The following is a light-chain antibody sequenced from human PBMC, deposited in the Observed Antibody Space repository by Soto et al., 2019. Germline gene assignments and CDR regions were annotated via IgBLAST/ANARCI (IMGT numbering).Light chain of an antibody. J-gene: IGKJ1*01. CDR1: QSISSSY. CDR3: QQYGSSPWT. V-gene: IGKV3-20*01. Sequence: EIVLTQSPGTLSLSPGERATLSCRASQSISSSYLAWYQQKPGQAPRLLIYAASSSATGIPDRFSGSGSGTDLTLTSSRLAPEDVAVYYCQQYGSSPWTFGQGTKVAIK. CDR2: AAS.